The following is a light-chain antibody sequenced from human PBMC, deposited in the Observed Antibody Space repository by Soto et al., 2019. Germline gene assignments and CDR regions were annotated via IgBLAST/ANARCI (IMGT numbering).Light chain of an antibody. CDR3: SSYAGSRNV. Sequence: QSALTQPPSASGSPGQSVAISCTGTSSDVGGYTYVSWYQQHPGKAPKLMIYEVNKRPSGVPDRFSGSKSGNTASLTVSGLQAEDEADYYCSSYAGSRNVFGTGTKVT. V-gene: IGLV2-8*01. CDR1: SSDVGGYTY. J-gene: IGLJ1*01. CDR2: EVN.